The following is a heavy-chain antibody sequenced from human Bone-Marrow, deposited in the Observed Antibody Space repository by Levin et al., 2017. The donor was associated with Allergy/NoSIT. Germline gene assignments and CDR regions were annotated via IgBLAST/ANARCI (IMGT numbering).Heavy chain of an antibody. CDR1: GFTFSSYG. J-gene: IGHJ5*02. Sequence: GSLRLSCAASGFTFSSYGMHWARQAPGKGLEWVAVIWYDGSNKYYADSVKGRFTISRDNSKNTLYLQMNSLRAEDTAVYYCARDREGDCSGGNCYSWFDPWGQGTLVTVSS. CDR2: IWYDGSNK. V-gene: IGHV3-33*01. CDR3: ARDREGDCSGGNCYSWFDP. D-gene: IGHD2-15*01.